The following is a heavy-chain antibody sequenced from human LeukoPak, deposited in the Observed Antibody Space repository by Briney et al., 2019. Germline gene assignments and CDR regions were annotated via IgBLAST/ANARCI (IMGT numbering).Heavy chain of an antibody. CDR1: GGSISSYY. Sequence: SETLSLTCTVSGGSISSYYWSWIRQPAGKGLEWIGRIYTSGSTNYKPSLKSRVTMSVDTSKNQFSLKLSSVTAADTAVYYCAKISLSSSGYPWDYYMDVWGKGTTVTVSS. V-gene: IGHV4-4*07. CDR2: IYTSGST. CDR3: AKISLSSSGYPWDYYMDV. J-gene: IGHJ6*03. D-gene: IGHD6-6*01.